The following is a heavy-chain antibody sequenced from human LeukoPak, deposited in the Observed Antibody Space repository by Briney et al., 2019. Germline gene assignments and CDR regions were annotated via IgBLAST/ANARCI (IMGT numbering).Heavy chain of an antibody. J-gene: IGHJ5*02. CDR3: ARVDNSGSKRWFDP. Sequence: SETLSLTCAVSGGSISSGGYYWSWIRQLPGKGLEWIGYIHYTGSTYYNPSLKSRVSISVDTSKNQLSLTLTSVTAADTAIYYCARVDNSGSKRWFDPWGQGTLVTVSS. CDR1: GGSISSGGYY. CDR2: IHYTGST. D-gene: IGHD3-22*01. V-gene: IGHV4-31*11.